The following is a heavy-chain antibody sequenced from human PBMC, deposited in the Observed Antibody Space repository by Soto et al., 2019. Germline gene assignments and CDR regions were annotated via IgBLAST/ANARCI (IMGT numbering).Heavy chain of an antibody. Sequence: GGSLRLSYAASGFTFSIFAMSWVRQSPGKGLEWVSTISGSGGSTYYADAVKGRFTISRDNSMGTLYLQMKSLRVEDTAIYYCAKEVSLGSTVDLGYWGQGALVTVSS. J-gene: IGHJ4*02. CDR1: GFTFSIFA. CDR2: ISGSGGST. D-gene: IGHD7-27*01. V-gene: IGHV3-23*01. CDR3: AKEVSLGSTVDLGY.